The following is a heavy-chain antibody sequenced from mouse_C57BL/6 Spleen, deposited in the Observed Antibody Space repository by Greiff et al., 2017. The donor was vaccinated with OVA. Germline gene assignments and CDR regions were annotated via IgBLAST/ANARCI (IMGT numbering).Heavy chain of an antibody. V-gene: IGHV1-82*01. Sequence: VQLQQSGPELVKPGASVKISCKASGYAFSSSWMNWVKQRPGKGLEWIGRIYPGDGDTNYNGKFKGKATLTADKSSSTAYMQLSSLTSEDSAVYFCAPDYDGAWFAYWGQGTLVTVSA. CDR1: GYAFSSSW. CDR3: APDYDGAWFAY. CDR2: IYPGDGDT. J-gene: IGHJ3*01. D-gene: IGHD2-4*01.